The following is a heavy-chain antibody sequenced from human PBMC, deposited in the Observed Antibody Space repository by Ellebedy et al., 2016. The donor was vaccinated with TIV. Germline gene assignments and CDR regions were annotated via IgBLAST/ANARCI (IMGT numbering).Heavy chain of an antibody. J-gene: IGHJ4*02. CDR2: ISYDGSHK. Sequence: GESLKIPCAASGFPFDSYVMNWVRQAHGKGLEWVAVISYDGSHKYYADSVKGRITISRDNSKNTLYLQMNSLRAEDTAVYYCAKPYCSGGYCYWGYYFDSWGQGSLVTVSS. CDR1: GFPFDSYV. V-gene: IGHV3-30*18. D-gene: IGHD2-21*01. CDR3: AKPYCSGGYCYWGYYFDS.